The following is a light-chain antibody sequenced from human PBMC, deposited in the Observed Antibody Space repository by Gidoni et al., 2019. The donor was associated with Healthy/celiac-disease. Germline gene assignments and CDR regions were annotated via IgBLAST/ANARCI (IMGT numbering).Light chain of an antibody. Sequence: DIEMTQSPDSLAVSLGERATINCKSSQSVIYSCNNKSYLAWYQQKPGQPPKLLIYWASTRESGVPDRFSGSGSGTDFTLTISSLQAEDVAVYYCQQYYSSPLTFGGGTKVEIK. J-gene: IGKJ4*01. CDR1: QSVIYSCNNKSY. CDR2: WAS. CDR3: QQYYSSPLT. V-gene: IGKV4-1*01.